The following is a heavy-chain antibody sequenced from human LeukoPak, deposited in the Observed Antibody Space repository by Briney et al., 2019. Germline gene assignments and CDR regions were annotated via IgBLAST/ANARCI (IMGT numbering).Heavy chain of an antibody. CDR3: VSFYETY. Sequence: GGSLRLSCAASGNYWMHWVRQVPGKGLVWVSHINSDGSWTSYADSMKGRFTISKDNAKNTVYLQMNSLRAEDTAVYYCVSFYETYWGRGTLVTVSS. D-gene: IGHD2/OR15-2a*01. CDR2: INSDGSWT. V-gene: IGHV3-74*01. J-gene: IGHJ4*02. CDR1: GNYW.